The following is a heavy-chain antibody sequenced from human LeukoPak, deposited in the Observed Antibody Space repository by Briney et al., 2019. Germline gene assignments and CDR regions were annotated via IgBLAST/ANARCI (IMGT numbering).Heavy chain of an antibody. CDR3: ATQPQNYYDSSGYYCYYFDY. Sequence: SVKVSCQASGGTFSSYAISWVRQAPGQGLEWMGGIIPIFGTANYAQKFQGRVTITADESTSTAYMELSSLRSEDTAVYYCATQPQNYYDSSGYYCYYFDYWGQGTLVTVSS. V-gene: IGHV1-69*13. D-gene: IGHD3-22*01. CDR1: GGTFSSYA. J-gene: IGHJ4*02. CDR2: IIPIFGTA.